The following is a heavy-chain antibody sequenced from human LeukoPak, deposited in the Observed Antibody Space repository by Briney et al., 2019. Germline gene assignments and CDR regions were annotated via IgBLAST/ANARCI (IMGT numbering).Heavy chain of an antibody. CDR1: GFTFSSHW. CDR2: IKQDGSEK. D-gene: IGHD7-27*01. Sequence: GRSRRLSCAAYGFTFSSHWMSWVRQAQGKGLEWVANIKQDGSEKYYVDSVKGRFTISRDNAKNSLYLQMNSLRAEDTAVYYCARELGGNFDYWGQGTLVTVS. J-gene: IGHJ4*02. CDR3: ARELGGNFDY. V-gene: IGHV3-7*01.